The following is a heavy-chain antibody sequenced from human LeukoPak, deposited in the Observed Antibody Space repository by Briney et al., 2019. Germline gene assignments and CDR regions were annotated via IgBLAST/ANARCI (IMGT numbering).Heavy chain of an antibody. J-gene: IGHJ4*02. CDR2: IFYSGST. V-gene: IGHV4-30-4*01. Sequence: SQTLSLTCPVSGGSITSGHYYWSWIRQPPGRGLEWIGYIFYSGSTYYNPSLKSRLTISVDTSKNQFSLKLSSVTAADTAVYYCARATGYYFFDLWGQGNLVTVSS. D-gene: IGHD3-9*01. CDR1: GGSITSGHYY. CDR3: ARATGYYFFDL.